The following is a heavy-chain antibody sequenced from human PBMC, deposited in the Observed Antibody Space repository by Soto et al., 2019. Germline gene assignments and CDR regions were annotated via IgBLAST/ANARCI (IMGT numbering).Heavy chain of an antibody. CDR3: ARDQLERRYYYYYGMDV. CDR2: ISYDGSNK. J-gene: IGHJ6*02. Sequence: GGSLRLSCAASGFTFSSYAMHWVRQAPGKGLEWVAVISYDGSNKYYADSVKGRFTISRDNSKNTLYLQMNSLRAEDTAVYYCARDQLERRYYYYYGMDVWGQGXTVTVSS. CDR1: GFTFSSYA. V-gene: IGHV3-30-3*01. D-gene: IGHD1-1*01.